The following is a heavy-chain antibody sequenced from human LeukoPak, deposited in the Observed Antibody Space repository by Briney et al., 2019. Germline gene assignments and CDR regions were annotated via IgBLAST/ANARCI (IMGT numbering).Heavy chain of an antibody. Sequence: GGSLRLSCAASGFTFSSYAMSWVRQAPGKGLEWVSAISGSGGSTYYADSVKGRFTISRDNAKNSLFLQMNSLRAEDTAVYYCAKSGGGYSSGWFYWGQGTLVTVSS. J-gene: IGHJ4*02. D-gene: IGHD6-19*01. V-gene: IGHV3-23*01. CDR2: ISGSGGST. CDR1: GFTFSSYA. CDR3: AKSGGGYSSGWFY.